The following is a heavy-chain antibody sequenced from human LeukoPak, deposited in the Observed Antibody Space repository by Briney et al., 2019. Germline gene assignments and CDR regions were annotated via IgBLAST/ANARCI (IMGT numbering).Heavy chain of an antibody. V-gene: IGHV3-15*01. CDR2: IKSKTDGGTT. D-gene: IGHD3-22*01. J-gene: IGHJ4*02. CDR1: GFTFSNAW. Sequence: GGSLRLSCAASGFTFSNAWMSWVRQAPGKGLEWVGRIKSKTDGGTTDYAAPVKGRFTISRDDSKNTLYLQMNSLKTEDTAVYYCTTGYDSSGYFREYYFDYGGQGTLVTVSS. CDR3: TTGYDSSGYFREYYFDY.